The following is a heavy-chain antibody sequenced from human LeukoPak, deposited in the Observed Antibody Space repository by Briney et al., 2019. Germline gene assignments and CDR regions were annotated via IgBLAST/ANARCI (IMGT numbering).Heavy chain of an antibody. Sequence: SETLSLTCAVYGGSFSGYYWTWIRQPPGKGLEWIGEINHSRGTNYNPSLKSRVTISVDTSKNQFSLKVSSVTAADTAVYYCARGRSSMVRGYYYYYMDVWGKGTTVTISS. V-gene: IGHV4-34*01. J-gene: IGHJ6*03. CDR1: GGSFSGYY. CDR2: INHSRGT. CDR3: ARGRSSMVRGYYYYYMDV. D-gene: IGHD3-10*01.